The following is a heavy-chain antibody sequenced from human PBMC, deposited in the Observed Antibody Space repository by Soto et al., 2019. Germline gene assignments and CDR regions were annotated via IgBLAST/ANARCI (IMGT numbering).Heavy chain of an antibody. J-gene: IGHJ4*02. CDR1: GGSISSSSYY. Sequence: SETLSLTCPVSGGSISSSSYYWGWIRQPPGKGLEWIGSIYYSGSTYYNPSLKSRVTISVDTSKNQFSLKLSSVTAADTAVYYCAAGPDRIFGVEPYDYWGQGTLVTVSS. V-gene: IGHV4-39*01. CDR3: AAGPDRIFGVEPYDY. CDR2: IYYSGST. D-gene: IGHD3-3*02.